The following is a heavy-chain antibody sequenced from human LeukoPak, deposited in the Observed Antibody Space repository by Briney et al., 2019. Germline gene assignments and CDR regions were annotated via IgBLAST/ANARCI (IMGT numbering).Heavy chain of an antibody. Sequence: ASVKVSCKASGYTFTSYYMHWVRQAPGKGLEWMGGFDPEDGETIYAQKFQGRVTMTEDTSTDTAYMELSSLRSEDTAVYYCATSDRWLNCSGGSCYDLGWFDPWGQGTLVTVSS. J-gene: IGHJ5*02. CDR2: FDPEDGET. CDR3: ATSDRWLNCSGGSCYDLGWFDP. V-gene: IGHV1-24*01. D-gene: IGHD2-15*01. CDR1: GYTFTSYY.